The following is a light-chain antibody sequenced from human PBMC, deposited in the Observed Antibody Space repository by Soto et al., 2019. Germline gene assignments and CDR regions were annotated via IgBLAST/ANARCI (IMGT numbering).Light chain of an antibody. V-gene: IGKV3-20*01. Sequence: ILLTQSPATLSLSPGERATLSCRASQSVGSYLAWYQHKPGQAPRLLIHDASNRAPGIPARFSGSGSGTDFTLTISRLEPEDFAVYYCQQYGSSLWTFGQGTKVDIK. CDR2: DAS. CDR3: QQYGSSLWT. CDR1: QSVGSY. J-gene: IGKJ1*01.